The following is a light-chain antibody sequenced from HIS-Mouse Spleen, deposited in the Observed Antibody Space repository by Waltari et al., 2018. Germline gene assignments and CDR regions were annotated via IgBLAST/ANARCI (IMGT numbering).Light chain of an antibody. CDR2: DDS. Sequence: SYVLTQPPSVSVAPGQTARMTWGGNAIGIKIVHLYQQKPGQAPVLVVYDDSNRPSGIPERFSGSNSGNTATLTISRVEAGDEADYYCQVWDSSSDHYVFGTGTKVTVL. CDR3: QVWDSSSDHYV. J-gene: IGLJ1*01. V-gene: IGLV3-21*02. CDR1: AIGIKI.